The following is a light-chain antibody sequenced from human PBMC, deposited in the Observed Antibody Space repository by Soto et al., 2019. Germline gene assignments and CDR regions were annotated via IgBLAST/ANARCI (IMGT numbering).Light chain of an antibody. CDR2: GGS. CDR3: QQYGSSGT. V-gene: IGKV3-20*01. J-gene: IGKJ1*01. CDR1: QSVSSKH. Sequence: DIVLTQSPGTLSLSPGERATLSCRASQSVSSKHLAWYQQKPGKAPGLLIYGGSNRATGIPDRFSGSGSGTDFTLTISRLEPEDFAVYYCQQYGSSGTFGQGTKVDIK.